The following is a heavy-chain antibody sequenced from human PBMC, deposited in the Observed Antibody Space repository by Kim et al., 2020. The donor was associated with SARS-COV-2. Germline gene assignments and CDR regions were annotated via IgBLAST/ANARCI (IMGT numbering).Heavy chain of an antibody. CDR3: ARSRGAATRRFGMDV. V-gene: IGHV3-7*01. J-gene: IGHJ6*02. D-gene: IGHD2-15*01. CDR1: GFTFSSYW. CDR2: IKQDGSEK. Sequence: GGSLRLSCAASGFTFSSYWMSWVRRAPGKGLEWVANIKQDGSEKYYVDSVKGRFTISRDNAKNSLYLQMNSLRAEDTAVYYCARSRGAATRRFGMDVWGQGTTVTVSS.